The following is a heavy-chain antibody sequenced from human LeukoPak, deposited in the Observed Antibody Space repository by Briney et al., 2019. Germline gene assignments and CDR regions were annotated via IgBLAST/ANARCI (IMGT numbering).Heavy chain of an antibody. CDR1: GYTFNSYY. CDR3: ARVNHSPLGDYSNLNRGYYYMDV. D-gene: IGHD4-11*01. J-gene: IGHJ6*03. CDR2: INPSGGST. V-gene: IGHV1-46*02. Sequence: ASVKVSCKXSGYTFNSYYMHWVRQAPRQGLEWMGIINPSGGSTSYAQKFQGRVTMTRDTSTSTVYMELSSLRSEDTAVYYCARVNHSPLGDYSNLNRGYYYMDVWGKGTTVTVSS.